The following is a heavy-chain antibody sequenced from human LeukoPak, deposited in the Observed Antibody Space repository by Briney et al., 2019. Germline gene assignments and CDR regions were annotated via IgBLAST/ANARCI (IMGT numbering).Heavy chain of an antibody. V-gene: IGHV3-30-3*01. D-gene: IGHD6-13*01. CDR3: ARESAAAYYGMDV. J-gene: IGHJ6*02. CDR1: GFTFSSYA. Sequence: GGSLRLSCAAFGFTFSSYAMHWVRQAPGKGLEWVAVISYDGSNKYYADSVKGRFTISRDNSKNTLYLQMNSLRAEDTAVYYCARESAAAYYGMDVWGQGTTVTVSS. CDR2: ISYDGSNK.